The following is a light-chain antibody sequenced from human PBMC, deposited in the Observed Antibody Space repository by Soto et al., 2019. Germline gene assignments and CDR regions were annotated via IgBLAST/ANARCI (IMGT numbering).Light chain of an antibody. J-gene: IGKJ4*01. CDR1: QSVTSSY. CDR2: AIS. Sequence: ENVLTQSPGTLSLSPGERATLSCRASQSVTSSYLAWYQQKPGQAPSLLIYAISSRATGIPDRFNGSGSGTDSTLTISRLEPEDFAVYYCQQYDTSRLTFGGGTKVEIK. CDR3: QQYDTSRLT. V-gene: IGKV3-20*01.